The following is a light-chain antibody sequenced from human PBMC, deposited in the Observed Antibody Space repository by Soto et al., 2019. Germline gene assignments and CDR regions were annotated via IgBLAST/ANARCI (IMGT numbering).Light chain of an antibody. CDR1: NIGSKS. CDR2: DS. V-gene: IGLV3-21*04. Sequence: SYELTQPPSVSVAPGKTARITCGENNIGSKSVHWYQRKPGQAPVVVIYDSDRPSGIPERFSGSNSGNTATLTISRVEAGDEADYYCQVWDSSSDHYVFGTGTKLTVL. J-gene: IGLJ1*01. CDR3: QVWDSSSDHYV.